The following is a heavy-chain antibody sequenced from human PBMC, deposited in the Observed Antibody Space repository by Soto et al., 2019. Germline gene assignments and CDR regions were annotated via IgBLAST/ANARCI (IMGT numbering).Heavy chain of an antibody. CDR1: GFTFSDSA. CDR2: IRSKANNYAT. Sequence: EVQLVESGGGLVQPGGSLKLSCAASGFTFSDSAMHWVRQASGKGLEWVGRIRSKANNYATVYAASVKGRFTISRDDSKNTAYLQMNSLKTEDTAVYFCARLWSEREPNFDHWGRGNLVTVSS. J-gene: IGHJ4*02. CDR3: ARLWSEREPNFDH. V-gene: IGHV3-73*02. D-gene: IGHD1-26*01.